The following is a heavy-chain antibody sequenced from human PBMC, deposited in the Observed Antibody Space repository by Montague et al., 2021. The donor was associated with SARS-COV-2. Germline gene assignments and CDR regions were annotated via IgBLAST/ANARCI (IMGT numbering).Heavy chain of an antibody. CDR1: GDSISSLHYY. CDR2: VFYRGXT. J-gene: IGHJ4*01. Sequence: ETLSLTCTVSGDSISSLHYYWGWIRQSPGKGLEWIGNVFYRGXTXYXXXXRXRVTISVDTSKNQFALRLRSVTATDTAIYYCARRAGVVGDTRFDYWGQGILVPVSS. V-gene: IGHV4-39*01. D-gene: IGHD1-26*01. CDR3: ARRAGVVGDTRFDY.